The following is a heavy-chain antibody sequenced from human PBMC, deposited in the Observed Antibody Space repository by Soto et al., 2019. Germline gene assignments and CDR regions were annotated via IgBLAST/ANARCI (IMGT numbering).Heavy chain of an antibody. Sequence: QVQLVQSGAEVKKPGSSVKVSCKASGGTFRSYAISWVRQAPGQGLEWMGGVIPIFGSANYAQKFQGRVTITADESTSTAYMDLSSLRSEDTAVYDCARAAGYSSGWYNYWCQGTLVTVSS. CDR3: ARAAGYSSGWYNY. CDR2: VIPIFGSA. J-gene: IGHJ4*02. D-gene: IGHD6-19*01. V-gene: IGHV1-69*01. CDR1: GGTFRSYA.